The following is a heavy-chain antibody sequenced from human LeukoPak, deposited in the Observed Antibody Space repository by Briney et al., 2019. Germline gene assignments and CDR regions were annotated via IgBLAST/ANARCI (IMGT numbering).Heavy chain of an antibody. CDR3: ARDRDWSFDY. CDR1: GFSFSGNS. CDR2: IRGTSSAM. Sequence: GGSLRLSCAASGFSFSGNSMNWVRQAPGKGLEWVAHIRGTSSAMNYAASVRGRFTTSRDNAKNALFLEMSSLRAEDTAVYYCARDRDWSFDYWGQGTLVTVSS. V-gene: IGHV3-48*04. D-gene: IGHD3-9*01. J-gene: IGHJ4*02.